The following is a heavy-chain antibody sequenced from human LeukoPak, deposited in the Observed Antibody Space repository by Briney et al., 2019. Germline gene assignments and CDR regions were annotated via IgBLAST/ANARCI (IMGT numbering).Heavy chain of an antibody. CDR1: GFTFNIYT. Sequence: GGSLRLSCAASGFTFNIYTMNWVRQAPGKGLEWISYISTSGSTIYYADSVKGRFTISRDNAENSLYLQIHSLRAEDTAVYYCVRDDFGGPFDYWGQGTLVTVSS. CDR3: VRDDFGGPFDY. CDR2: ISTSGSTI. J-gene: IGHJ4*02. V-gene: IGHV3-48*03. D-gene: IGHD3/OR15-3a*01.